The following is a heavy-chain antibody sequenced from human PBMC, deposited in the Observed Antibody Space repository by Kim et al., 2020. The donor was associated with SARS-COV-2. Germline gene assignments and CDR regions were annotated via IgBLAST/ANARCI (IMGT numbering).Heavy chain of an antibody. D-gene: IGHD4-17*01. Sequence: SETLSLTCTVSGGSISSGGYYWSWIRQHPGKGLEWIGYIYYSGSTYYNPSLKSRVTISVDTSKNQFSLKLSSVTAADTAVYYCARSTVTTLYYYYGMDVWGQGTTVTVSS. CDR2: IYYSGST. CDR1: GGSISSGGYY. V-gene: IGHV4-31*03. CDR3: ARSTVTTLYYYYGMDV. J-gene: IGHJ6*02.